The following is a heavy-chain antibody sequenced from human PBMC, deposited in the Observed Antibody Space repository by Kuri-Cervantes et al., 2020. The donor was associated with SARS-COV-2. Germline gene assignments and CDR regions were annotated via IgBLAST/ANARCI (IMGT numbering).Heavy chain of an antibody. CDR3: AKTGSLGEVDY. CDR2: ISGSGGST. CDR1: GFTFSSYA. D-gene: IGHD1-26*01. V-gene: IGHV3-23*01. Sequence: GESLKISCAASGFTFSSYAMSWVRQAPGKGLEWVSAISGSGGSTYYADSVKGRFTISRDNSKNTLYLQMNSLRVEDTAVYYCAKTGSLGEVDYWGQGTLVTVSS. J-gene: IGHJ4*02.